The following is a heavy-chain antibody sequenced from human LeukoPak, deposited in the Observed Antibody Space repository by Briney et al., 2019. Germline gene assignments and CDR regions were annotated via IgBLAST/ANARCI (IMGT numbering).Heavy chain of an antibody. Sequence: SETLSLTCTVSGGSISSSSYYWGWIRQPPGKGLEWIGSIYYSGSTYYNPSLKSRVTISVDTSKNQFSLKLSSVTAADTAVYYCARQIAEAGVTVDFDYWGQGTLVTVSS. V-gene: IGHV4-39*01. CDR3: ARQIAEAGVTVDFDY. D-gene: IGHD6-19*01. CDR2: IYYSGST. J-gene: IGHJ4*02. CDR1: GGSISSSSYY.